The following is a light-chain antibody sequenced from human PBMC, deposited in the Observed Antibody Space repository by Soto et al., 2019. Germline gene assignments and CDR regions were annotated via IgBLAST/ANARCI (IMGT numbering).Light chain of an antibody. CDR2: QVN. CDR1: SSDVGANDY. Sequence: QSVLTQPASVSGSPGQSITISCTGTSSDVGANDYVSWYQQYPGKAPQLMIYQVNDRPAGVSNRFSGSKSGNTASLTISGIQTEDEDDYYCSSFTTTSTYVFGSGTKVTVL. J-gene: IGLJ1*01. CDR3: SSFTTTSTYV. V-gene: IGLV2-14*01.